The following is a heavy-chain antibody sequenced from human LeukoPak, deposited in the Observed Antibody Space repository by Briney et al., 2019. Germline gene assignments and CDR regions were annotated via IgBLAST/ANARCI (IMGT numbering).Heavy chain of an antibody. CDR3: ARTISSGWYVFI. CDR1: GGTFSSYA. CDR2: IIPIFGAA. J-gene: IGHJ4*02. Sequence: SVKVSCKASGGTFSSYAISWVRQAPGQGLEWMGGIIPIFGAANYAQKFQGRVTITADESTSTAYMELSSLRSEDTAVYYCARTISSGWYVFIWGQGTLVTVSS. V-gene: IGHV1-69*01. D-gene: IGHD6-19*01.